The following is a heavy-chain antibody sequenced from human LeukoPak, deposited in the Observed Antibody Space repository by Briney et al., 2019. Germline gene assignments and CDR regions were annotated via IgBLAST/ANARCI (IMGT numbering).Heavy chain of an antibody. CDR3: ARHESRMVRGVIRN. Sequence: PSETLSLTCTVSGGSISSSSYYWGWIRQPPGKRLEWIGSIYYSGSTYYNPSLKGRVTISVDTSKNQFSLKLSSVTAADTAVYYCARHESRMVRGVIRNWGQGTLVTVSS. V-gene: IGHV4-39*01. CDR1: GGSISSSSYY. CDR2: IYYSGST. J-gene: IGHJ4*02. D-gene: IGHD3-10*01.